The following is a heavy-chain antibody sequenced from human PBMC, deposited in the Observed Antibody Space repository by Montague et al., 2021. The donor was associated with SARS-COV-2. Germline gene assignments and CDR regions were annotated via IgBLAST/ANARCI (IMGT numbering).Heavy chain of an antibody. V-gene: IGHV2-26*01. J-gene: IGHJ4*02. CDR1: GFSLNNRLG. Sequence: PALVKPTQTLTLTCTVSGFSLNNRLGVTWVRQPPGQALEWLGHIFLNGEQSVSTSLKTRLTVSRDTSTGHVVLSMTNVGPAETATYYCARVRTDPPLLYLRVWDYYFGFGGRGNLVSGS. D-gene: IGHD3-16*02. CDR2: IFLNGEQ. CDR3: ARVRTDPPLLYLRVWDYYFGF.